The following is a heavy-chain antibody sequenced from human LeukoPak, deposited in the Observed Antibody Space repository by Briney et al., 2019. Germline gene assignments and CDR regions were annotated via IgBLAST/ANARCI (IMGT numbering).Heavy chain of an antibody. D-gene: IGHD6-19*01. Sequence: SETLSLTCAVYGGSFSGYYWRWLRQPPGKGLEWIGEINHSGSTNYNPSLKSRVTISVDTSKNQFSLKLSSVTAADTAVYYCARATRGGWSTPYYFDYWGQGTLVTVSS. CDR1: GGSFSGYY. CDR3: ARATRGGWSTPYYFDY. J-gene: IGHJ4*02. CDR2: INHSGST. V-gene: IGHV4-34*01.